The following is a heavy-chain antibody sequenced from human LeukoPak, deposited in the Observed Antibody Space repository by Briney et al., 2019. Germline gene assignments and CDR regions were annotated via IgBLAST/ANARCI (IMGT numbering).Heavy chain of an antibody. D-gene: IGHD2-15*01. J-gene: IGHJ4*02. V-gene: IGHV3-48*03. CDR2: ISSSGSTI. CDR1: GFTFSSYA. CDR3: ARDSRYCSGGSCRFDY. Sequence: GRSLRLSCAAPGFTFSSYAMHWVRQAPGKGLEWVSYISSSGSTIYYADSVKGRFTISRDNAKNSLYLQMNSLRAEDTAVYYCARDSRYCSGGSCRFDYWGQGTLVTVSS.